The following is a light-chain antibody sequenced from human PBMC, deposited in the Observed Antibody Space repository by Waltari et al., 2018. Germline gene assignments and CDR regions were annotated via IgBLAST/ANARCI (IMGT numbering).Light chain of an antibody. CDR1: SSARRYYTS. CDR2: DVS. J-gene: IGLJ3*02. Sequence: QSALTQPASVSGSPGQSITISCTGTSSARRYYTSVPCYQHHPGTAPTLMLYDVSNRPSGFSTRFSGSKSGDTASLTISGLQAEDEAEYYCSSFTTRNTWVFGGGTKLTVL. CDR3: SSFTTRNTWV. V-gene: IGLV2-14*03.